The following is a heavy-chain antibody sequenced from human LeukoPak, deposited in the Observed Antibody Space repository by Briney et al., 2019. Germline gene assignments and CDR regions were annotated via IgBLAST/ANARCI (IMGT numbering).Heavy chain of an antibody. CDR3: AAPGVPAATYYFDY. V-gene: IGHV3-11*04. CDR1: GFTFSDYY. Sequence: PGGSLRLSCVASGFTFSDYYMSWVRQAPGKGLEWVSYISISGTTIYYADSVKGRFTISRDNAKNSLYLQMNSLRAEDTAVYYCAAPGVPAATYYFDYWGQGTLVTVSS. J-gene: IGHJ4*02. D-gene: IGHD2-2*01. CDR2: ISISGTTI.